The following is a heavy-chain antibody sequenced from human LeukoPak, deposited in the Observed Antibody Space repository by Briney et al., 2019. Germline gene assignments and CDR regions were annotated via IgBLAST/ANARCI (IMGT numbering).Heavy chain of an antibody. CDR1: GGSISSGGHY. CDR3: ARVRRSEYSYADN. D-gene: IGHD5-18*01. Sequence: KTSETLSLTCTVSGGSISSGGHYWSWIRQHPGKGLEWIGYIYYSGSTYYNPSLKSRVTISVDTSKNQFSLKLSSVTAADTAVYYCARVRRSEYSYADNGGQGTLVTVSS. V-gene: IGHV4-31*03. J-gene: IGHJ4*02. CDR2: IYYSGST.